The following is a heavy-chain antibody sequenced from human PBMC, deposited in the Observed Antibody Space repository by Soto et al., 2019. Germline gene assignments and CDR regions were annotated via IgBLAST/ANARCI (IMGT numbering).Heavy chain of an antibody. D-gene: IGHD3-9*01. Sequence: GGSLRLSCAAFGFTFSNAWMNWVRQAPGKGLEWVGRIKSKTDGGTTDYAAPVKGRFTISRDDSKNTLYLQMNSLKTEDTAVYYCTTDLYDILTGYSPYYYYGMDVWGQGTTVTVSS. CDR2: IKSKTDGGTT. J-gene: IGHJ6*02. CDR3: TTDLYDILTGYSPYYYYGMDV. V-gene: IGHV3-15*07. CDR1: GFTFSNAW.